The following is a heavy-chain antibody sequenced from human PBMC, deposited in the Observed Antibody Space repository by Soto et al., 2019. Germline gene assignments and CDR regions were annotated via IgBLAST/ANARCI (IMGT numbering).Heavy chain of an antibody. J-gene: IGHJ6*02. V-gene: IGHV3-23*01. Sequence: EVQLLESGGGLVQPGGSLRLSCAASGFTFSSYAMSWVRQAPGKGLEWVSAISGSGGSTYYADSVKGRFTISRDNSKNTLYLQMNSLRAEDTAVYYCSRGDYVEYYYYGMDVWGQGTTVTVSS. CDR2: ISGSGGST. CDR1: GFTFSSYA. CDR3: SRGDYVEYYYYGMDV. D-gene: IGHD4-17*01.